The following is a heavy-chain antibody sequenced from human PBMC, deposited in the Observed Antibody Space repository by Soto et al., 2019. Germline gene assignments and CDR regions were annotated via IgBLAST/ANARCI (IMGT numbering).Heavy chain of an antibody. Sequence: EVQLVESGGDLVQPGGSLRLSCVASGFTFSSYGMNWVRQGPGKGLEWLSSISKSGTTTYYADSVKGRFTVSRDNAKNSQYLQMNSLRDEDMAVYYCGRDGYCVSPSCCFLPDVWGQGTTVTVSS. J-gene: IGHJ6*02. CDR3: GRDGYCVSPSCCFLPDV. CDR1: GFTFSSYG. CDR2: ISKSGTTT. V-gene: IGHV3-48*02. D-gene: IGHD2-2*03.